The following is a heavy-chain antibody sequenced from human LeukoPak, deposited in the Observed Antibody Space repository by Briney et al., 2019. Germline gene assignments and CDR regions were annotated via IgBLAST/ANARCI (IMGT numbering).Heavy chain of an antibody. D-gene: IGHD6-19*01. Sequence: SETLSLTCTVSGGSISSYYWSWIRQPPGKALEWIGYIYYSGSTNYNPSLKSRVTISVDTSKNQFSLKLSSVTAADTAVYYCASGIAVAGYDAFDIWGQGTMVTVSS. V-gene: IGHV4-59*01. J-gene: IGHJ3*02. CDR1: GGSISSYY. CDR3: ASGIAVAGYDAFDI. CDR2: IYYSGST.